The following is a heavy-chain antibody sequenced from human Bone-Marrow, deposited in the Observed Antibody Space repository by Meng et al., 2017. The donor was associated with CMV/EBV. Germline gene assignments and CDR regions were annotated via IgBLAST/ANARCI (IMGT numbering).Heavy chain of an antibody. Sequence: GESLKISCAASGFTFSSYAMSWVRQAPGKGLEWVSAISGSGGSTYYADSVKGRFTISRDNSKNTLYLQMNSLRAEDTAVYYCAKETRGSIDYWGQGTLVTVPS. CDR2: ISGSGGST. D-gene: IGHD3-10*01. CDR3: AKETRGSIDY. J-gene: IGHJ4*02. CDR1: GFTFSSYA. V-gene: IGHV3-23*01.